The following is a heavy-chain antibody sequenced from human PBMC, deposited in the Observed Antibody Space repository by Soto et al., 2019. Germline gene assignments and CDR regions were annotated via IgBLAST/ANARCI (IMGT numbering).Heavy chain of an antibody. Sequence: GGSLRLSCAASGFTFSSYSMNWVRQAPGKGLEWVSYISSSSSTIYYADSVKGRFTISRDNAKNSLYLQMNSLRAEDTAVYYCARWTGITGTYDAFDIWGQGTMVTVSS. J-gene: IGHJ3*02. V-gene: IGHV3-48*01. CDR1: GFTFSSYS. CDR3: ARWTGITGTYDAFDI. D-gene: IGHD1-7*01. CDR2: ISSSSSTI.